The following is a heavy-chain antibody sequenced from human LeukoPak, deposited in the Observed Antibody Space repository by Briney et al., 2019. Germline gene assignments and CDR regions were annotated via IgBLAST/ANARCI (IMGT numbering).Heavy chain of an antibody. CDR2: ISSSSSYI. CDR3: AKKLIAAAGPDAFDI. Sequence: GGSLRLSCAASGFTFSSYSMNWVRQAPGKGLEWVSSISSSSSYIYYADSVKGRFTISRDNAENSLYLQMNSLRAEDTAVYYCAKKLIAAAGPDAFDIWGQGTMVTVSS. V-gene: IGHV3-21*04. D-gene: IGHD6-13*01. J-gene: IGHJ3*02. CDR1: GFTFSSYS.